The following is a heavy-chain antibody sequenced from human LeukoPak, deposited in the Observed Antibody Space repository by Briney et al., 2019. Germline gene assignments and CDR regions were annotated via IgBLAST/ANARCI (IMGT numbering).Heavy chain of an antibody. CDR2: IDSDGSDT. CDR1: GFTFSSYW. Sequence: GGSLRLSCAASGFTFSSYWIHWVRQAPGKGLEWVSRIDSDGSDTIYADSVKGRFTTSRDNAKDTLYLQMNSLRAEDTAVYYCARDDSSGYYYYQGYWGQGTLVTVSS. V-gene: IGHV3-74*01. J-gene: IGHJ4*02. CDR3: ARDDSSGYYYYQGY. D-gene: IGHD3-22*01.